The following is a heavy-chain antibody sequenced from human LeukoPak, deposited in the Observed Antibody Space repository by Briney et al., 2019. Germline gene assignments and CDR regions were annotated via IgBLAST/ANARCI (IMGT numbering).Heavy chain of an antibody. V-gene: IGHV1-46*01. CDR3: ARPRTTSYESNASCAY. CDR1: GYTFTSYY. Sequence: ASVKVSFTSAGYTFTSYYIDWVRQVPGQGFEWMGIINSSGGSTSYAQKFQGRVTMTTDTSSNTVHMELSNLRSEDTALYYCARPRTTSYESNASCAYWGQGTLVSVSS. D-gene: IGHD1-1*01. CDR2: INSSGGST. J-gene: IGHJ4*02.